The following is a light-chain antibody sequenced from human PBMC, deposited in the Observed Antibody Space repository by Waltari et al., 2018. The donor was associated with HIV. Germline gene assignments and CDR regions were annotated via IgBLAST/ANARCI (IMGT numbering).Light chain of an antibody. J-gene: IGLJ1*01. CDR2: KDS. CDR1: ALQKQY. V-gene: IGLV3-25*03. Sequence: SYELTQPPSVSVSQGQTARIPCSGDALQKQYAFWYQQKPGQAPVLVIYKDSERPSGIPERFSGSSSGTTVTLTISGVQAEDEADYYCQSADSSGTYVFGTGTKVTVL. CDR3: QSADSSGTYV.